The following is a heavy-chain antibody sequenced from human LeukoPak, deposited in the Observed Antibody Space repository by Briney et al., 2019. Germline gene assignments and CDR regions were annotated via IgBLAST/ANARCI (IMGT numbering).Heavy chain of an antibody. Sequence: PGGSLRLSCAASGFTFSSYWMSWVRQAPGKRLEWVANIKQDGSEKYYVDSVKGRFTISRDNAKNSLFLQMNSLRAEDTAVYYCARPWFGELLRYWGQGTLVTVSS. J-gene: IGHJ4*02. D-gene: IGHD3-10*01. V-gene: IGHV3-7*05. CDR2: IKQDGSEK. CDR1: GFTFSSYW. CDR3: ARPWFGELLRY.